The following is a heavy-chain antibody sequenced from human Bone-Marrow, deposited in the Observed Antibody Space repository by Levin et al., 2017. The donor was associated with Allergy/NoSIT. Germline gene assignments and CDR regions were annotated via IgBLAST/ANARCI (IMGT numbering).Heavy chain of an antibody. Sequence: GESLKISCAASGFTFSSYAMHWVRQAPGKGLEWVAVISYDGSNKYYADSVKGRFTISRDNSKNTLYLQMNSLRAEDTAVYYCARDQKVGEPSPQYYYYYDGMDVWGQGTTVTVSS. CDR2: ISYDGSNK. CDR1: GFTFSSYA. V-gene: IGHV3-30-3*01. J-gene: IGHJ6*01. D-gene: IGHD3-10*01. CDR3: ARDQKVGEPSPQYYYYYDGMDV.